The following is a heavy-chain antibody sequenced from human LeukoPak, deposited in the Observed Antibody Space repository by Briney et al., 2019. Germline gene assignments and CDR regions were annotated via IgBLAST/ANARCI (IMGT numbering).Heavy chain of an antibody. CDR2: ISGSGSST. J-gene: IGHJ3*02. CDR3: AKDYRMIAFGGVIGIDAFDI. Sequence: GGPLRLSCAASGLTFSTYAMSWVRQAPGKGLEWVSGISGSGSSTFDADSVKGRFTISRDNSKNTLFLQMNSLRAEDTALYYCAKDYRMIAFGGVIGIDAFDIWGQGTMVTVSS. V-gene: IGHV3-23*01. CDR1: GLTFSTYA. D-gene: IGHD3-16*02.